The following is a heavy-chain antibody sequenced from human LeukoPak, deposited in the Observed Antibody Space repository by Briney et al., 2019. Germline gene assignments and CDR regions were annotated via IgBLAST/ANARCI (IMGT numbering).Heavy chain of an antibody. CDR2: INHSGSS. V-gene: IGHV4-34*01. CDR1: GGSFRGYY. CDR3: ARTRDFWSGYGWFDP. J-gene: IGHJ5*02. D-gene: IGHD3-3*01. Sequence: SETLSLTCAVYGGSFRGYYWSWIRQPPGKGLEWIGEINHSGSSNYNPSLKSRVTISLDTSKNQFSLNLSSVTAADTAVYYCARTRDFWSGYGWFDPWGQGTLVTVSS.